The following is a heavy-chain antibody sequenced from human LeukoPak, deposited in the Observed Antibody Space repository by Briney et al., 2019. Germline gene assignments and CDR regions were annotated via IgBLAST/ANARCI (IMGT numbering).Heavy chain of an antibody. CDR1: RYTFTGYY. V-gene: IGHV1-2*02. Sequence: ASVKVSCKASRYTFTGYYMHWVRQAPAQGLEWMGWINPNSGGTNYAQKFQGRVTMTRDTSISTAYMELSRLRSDDTAVYYCARFHSSSWIYDYWGQGTLVTVSS. D-gene: IGHD6-13*01. CDR2: INPNSGGT. J-gene: IGHJ4*02. CDR3: ARFHSSSWIYDY.